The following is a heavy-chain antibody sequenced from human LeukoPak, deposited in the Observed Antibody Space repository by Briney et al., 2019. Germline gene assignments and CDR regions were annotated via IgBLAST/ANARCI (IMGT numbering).Heavy chain of an antibody. Sequence: TSETLSLTCTVSGGSISSSSYYWGWIRQPPGKGLEWIGSTYYSGSTYYNPSLKSRVTISVDTSKNQFSLKLSSVTAADTAVYYCARGLYSSGWYSFFDYWGQGTLVTVSS. CDR1: GGSISSSSYY. CDR2: TYYSGST. D-gene: IGHD6-19*01. CDR3: ARGLYSSGWYSFFDY. J-gene: IGHJ4*02. V-gene: IGHV4-39*01.